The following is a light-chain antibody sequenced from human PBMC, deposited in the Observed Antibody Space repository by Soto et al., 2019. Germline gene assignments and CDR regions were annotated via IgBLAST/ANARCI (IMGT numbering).Light chain of an antibody. CDR3: QQLNSYPWT. V-gene: IGKV1-9*01. J-gene: IGKJ1*01. CDR1: QGINSY. CDR2: AAS. Sequence: DIQLTQSPSFLSASVGDRITITCRASQGINSYLAWYQQKPGKATKLLIYAASALQSWVPSRVSGSGFGIEFTLTISSLQPEDFATYYCQQLNSYPWTFGQGTKVEIK.